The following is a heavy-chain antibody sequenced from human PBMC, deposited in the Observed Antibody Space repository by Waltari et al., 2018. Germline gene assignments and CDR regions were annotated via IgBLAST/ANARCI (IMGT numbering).Heavy chain of an antibody. V-gene: IGHV4-30-4*08. CDR3: ARGVYYDFWSGYFDRLNYYMDV. CDR1: GGSISSGDYY. CDR2: IYYSGST. Sequence: QVQLQESGPGLVKPSQTLSLTCTVLGGSISSGDYYWSWLRQPPGKGLEWIGYIYYSGSTYYNPSLKSRVTISVDTSKNQFSLKLSSVTAADTAVYYCARGVYYDFWSGYFDRLNYYMDVWGKGTTVTISS. D-gene: IGHD3-3*01. J-gene: IGHJ6*03.